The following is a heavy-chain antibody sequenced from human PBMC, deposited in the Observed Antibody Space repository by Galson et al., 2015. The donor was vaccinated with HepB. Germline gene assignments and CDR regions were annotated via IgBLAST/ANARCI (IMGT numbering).Heavy chain of an antibody. V-gene: IGHV3-30*04. CDR1: GFTFSSYA. D-gene: IGHD2-15*01. Sequence: SLRLSCAASGFTFSSYAMHWVRQAPGKGLEWVAVISYDGSNKYYADSVKGRFTISRDNSKNTLYLQMNSLRAEDTAVYYCARSSGGSPDAFDIWGQGTMVTVSS. CDR2: ISYDGSNK. CDR3: ARSSGGSPDAFDI. J-gene: IGHJ3*02.